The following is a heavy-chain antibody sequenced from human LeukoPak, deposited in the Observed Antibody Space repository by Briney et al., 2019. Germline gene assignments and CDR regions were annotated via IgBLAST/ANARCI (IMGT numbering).Heavy chain of an antibody. V-gene: IGHV4-39*07. D-gene: IGHD3-3*01. CDR3: ARAYYDFWSGYYKVAFDI. CDR1: GGSVSSSSYY. J-gene: IGHJ3*02. CDR2: IYYSGST. Sequence: SETLSLTCTVSGGSVSSSSYYWGWIRQPPGKGLEWIGSIYYSGSTYYNPSLKSRVTISVDTSKNQFSLKLSSVTAADTAVYYCARAYYDFWSGYYKVAFDIWGQGTMVTVSS.